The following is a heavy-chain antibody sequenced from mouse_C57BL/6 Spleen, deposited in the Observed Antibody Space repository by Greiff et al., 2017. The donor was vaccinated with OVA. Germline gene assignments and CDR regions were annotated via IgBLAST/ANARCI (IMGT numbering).Heavy chain of an antibody. CDR1: GFSLTSYG. J-gene: IGHJ3*01. V-gene: IGHV2-5*01. Sequence: VQGVESGPGLVQPSQSLSITCTVSGFSLTSYGVHWVRQSPGKGLEWLGVIWRGGSTDYNAAFMSRLSITKDNSKSQVFFKMNSLQADDTAIYYCAKNKISNYGFAYWGQGTLVTVSA. D-gene: IGHD2-5*01. CDR3: AKNKISNYGFAY. CDR2: IWRGGST.